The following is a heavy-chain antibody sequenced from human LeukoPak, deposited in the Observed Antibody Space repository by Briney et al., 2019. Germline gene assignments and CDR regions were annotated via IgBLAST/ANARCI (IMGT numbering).Heavy chain of an antibody. Sequence: PSETLSLTRTVSGGSISSGGYYWSWIRQHPGKGLEWIGYIYYSGSTYYNPSLKSRVTISVDTSKNQFSLKLSSVTAADTAVYYCATGNLGDYGRDAFDIWGQGTMVTVSS. D-gene: IGHD4-17*01. J-gene: IGHJ3*02. V-gene: IGHV4-31*03. CDR3: ATGNLGDYGRDAFDI. CDR2: IYYSGST. CDR1: GGSISSGGYY.